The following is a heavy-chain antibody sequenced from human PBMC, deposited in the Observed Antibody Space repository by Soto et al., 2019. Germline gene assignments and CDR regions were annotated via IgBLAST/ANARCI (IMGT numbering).Heavy chain of an antibody. CDR1: GYTFTSYG. V-gene: IGHV1-18*01. Sequence: QVQLVQSGAEVKKPGASVKVSCKASGYTFTSYGISWVRQAPGQGLEWMGWISAYNGKTKYAKKLKGRVTMTTDTSTSTAYMELRSLRSDDTAVYYCARDLDVTGTFEYWGQGTLVTVSS. CDR3: ARDLDVTGTFEY. J-gene: IGHJ4*02. CDR2: ISAYNGKT. D-gene: IGHD1-20*01.